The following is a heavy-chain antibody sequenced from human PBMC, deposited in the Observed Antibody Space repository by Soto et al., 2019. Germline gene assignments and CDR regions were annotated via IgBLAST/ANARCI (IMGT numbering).Heavy chain of an antibody. J-gene: IGHJ5*02. D-gene: IGHD3-10*01. CDR3: ARTVVNSMVRGVITWFDP. Sequence: SETLSLTSTVSGGSVSSGSYYWSWIRQPPGKGLEWIGYIYYSGSTNYNPSLKSRVTISVDMSKNQFSLKLRSVTAADTAVYYCARTVVNSMVRGVITWFDPWGQGTLVTVSS. CDR1: GGSVSSGSYY. CDR2: IYYSGST. V-gene: IGHV4-61*01.